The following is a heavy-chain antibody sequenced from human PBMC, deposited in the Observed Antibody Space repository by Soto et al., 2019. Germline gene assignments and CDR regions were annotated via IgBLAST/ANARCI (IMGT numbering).Heavy chain of an antibody. CDR3: AKTGRMVYAIDYYYGMDV. CDR1: GFTFSSYG. Sequence: PGGSLRLSCAASGFTFSSYGMHWVRQAPGKGLEWVAVISYDGSNKYYADSVKGRFTISRDNSKNTLYLQMNSLRAGDTAVYYCAKTGRMVYAIDYYYGMDVWGQGTTVTVSS. J-gene: IGHJ6*02. CDR2: ISYDGSNK. V-gene: IGHV3-30*18. D-gene: IGHD2-8*01.